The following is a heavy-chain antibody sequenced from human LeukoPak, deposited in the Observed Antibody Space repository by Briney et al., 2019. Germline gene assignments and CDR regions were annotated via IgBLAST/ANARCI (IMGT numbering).Heavy chain of an antibody. CDR2: INPNSGGT. D-gene: IGHD6-13*01. V-gene: IGHV1-2*02. CDR3: ARDKLTLLAAAPFDP. CDR1: GYTFTGYY. J-gene: IGHJ5*02. Sequence: ASVKVSCKASGYTFTGYYMHWVRQAPGQGLEWMGWINPNSGGTNYAQRFQGRVTMTRDTSISTAYMELSRLRSDDTAVYYCARDKLTLLAAAPFDPWGQGTLVTVSS.